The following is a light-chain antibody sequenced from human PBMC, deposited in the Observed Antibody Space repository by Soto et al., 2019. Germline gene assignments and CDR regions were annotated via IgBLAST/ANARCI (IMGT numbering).Light chain of an antibody. Sequence: QSVLTQPPSASGTPGQRVTISCSGSSSNFGSNTVNWYHQLPGTAPKLLIYSNNQRPSGVPDRFSGSKSGTSASLAISGLQAEDEADYYCAVCDDSVNGVVVGGGSELTV. CDR1: SSNFGSNT. V-gene: IGLV1-44*01. J-gene: IGLJ2*01. CDR2: SNN. CDR3: AVCDDSVNGVV.